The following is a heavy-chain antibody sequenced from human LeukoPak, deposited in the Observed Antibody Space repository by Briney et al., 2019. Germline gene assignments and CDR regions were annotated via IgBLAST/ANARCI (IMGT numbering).Heavy chain of an antibody. CDR1: GFSLGDYW. CDR3: ARGGGWDQLLCHY. Sequence: GGSLRLSCAASGFSLGDYWMNWVRQAPGKGLEWLATIKQDGSETHYVDSVKGRLSISRDNAKNSLYLQINSLRAEDTAVYFCARGGGWDQLLCHYWGQGTLVTVSS. V-gene: IGHV3-7*01. D-gene: IGHD2-2*01. CDR2: IKQDGSET. J-gene: IGHJ4*02.